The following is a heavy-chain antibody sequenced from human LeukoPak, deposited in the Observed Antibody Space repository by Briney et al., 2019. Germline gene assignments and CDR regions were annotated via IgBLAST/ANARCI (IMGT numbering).Heavy chain of an antibody. D-gene: IGHD3-10*02. CDR3: AELGITMIGGV. CDR2: IYSGGST. V-gene: IGHV3-66*01. Sequence: PGGSLRLSCAASGFTFNMYTMNWVRQAPGKGLEWVSVIYSGGSTYYADSVKGRFTMSRDNSKNTLYLQMNSLRAEDTAVYYCAELGITMIGGVWGKGTTVTISS. J-gene: IGHJ6*04. CDR1: GFTFNMYT.